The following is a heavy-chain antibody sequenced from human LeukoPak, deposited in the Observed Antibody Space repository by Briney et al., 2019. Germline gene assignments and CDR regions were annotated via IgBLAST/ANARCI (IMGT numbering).Heavy chain of an antibody. D-gene: IGHD3-22*01. CDR3: ARVVRTYYYDSSGYGFDY. Sequence: ASVKVSCKASGYTFTGYYMHWVRQAPGQGLEWMGWINPNSGGTNYAQKFQGRATMTRDTSISTAYMELSRLRSDDTAVYYCARVVRTYYYDSSGYGFDYWGQGTLVTVSS. CDR1: GYTFTGYY. J-gene: IGHJ4*02. CDR2: INPNSGGT. V-gene: IGHV1-2*02.